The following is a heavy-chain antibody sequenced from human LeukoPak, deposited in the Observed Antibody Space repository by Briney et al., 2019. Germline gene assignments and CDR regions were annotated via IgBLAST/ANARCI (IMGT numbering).Heavy chain of an antibody. CDR3: ARVGYCSSTGCFQGAFDI. V-gene: IGHV4-34*01. J-gene: IGHJ3*02. CDR2: INHSGST. D-gene: IGHD2-2*01. CDR1: GGSFSGYY. Sequence: SETLSLTCAVYGGSFSGYYWSWIRQPPGKGLEWIGEINHSGSTNYNPSLKSRVTISVDTSKNQFSLKLSSVTAADTAVYYCARVGYCSSTGCFQGAFDIWGQGTMVTVSS.